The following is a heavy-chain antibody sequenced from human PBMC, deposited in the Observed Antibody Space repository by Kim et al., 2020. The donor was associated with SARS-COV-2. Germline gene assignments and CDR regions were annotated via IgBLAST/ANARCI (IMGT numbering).Heavy chain of an antibody. J-gene: IGHJ4*02. CDR1: GFTFSSYA. CDR3: ARGAPNVRWGWGDY. V-gene: IGHV3-30-3*01. Sequence: GGSLRLSCAASGFTFSSYAMHWVRQAPGKGLEWVAVISYDGSNKYYADSVKGRFTISSDNSKNTLYLQMNSLSAEDTAVYYCARGAPNVRWGWGDYWRQG. D-gene: IGHD4-17*01. CDR2: ISYDGSNK.